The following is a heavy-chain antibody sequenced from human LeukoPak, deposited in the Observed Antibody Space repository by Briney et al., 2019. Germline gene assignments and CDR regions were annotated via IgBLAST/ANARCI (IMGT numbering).Heavy chain of an antibody. CDR1: GFTFSDYY. V-gene: IGHV3-11*01. Sequence: PGGSLRLSCAASGFTFSDYYMSWIRQAPGKGLEWVSYISSSGSTIYYAGSVKGRFTISRDNAKNSLYLQMNSLRAEDTAVYYCARVTNWNYVFWFDPWGQGTLVTVSS. D-gene: IGHD1-7*01. J-gene: IGHJ5*02. CDR2: ISSSGSTI. CDR3: ARVTNWNYVFWFDP.